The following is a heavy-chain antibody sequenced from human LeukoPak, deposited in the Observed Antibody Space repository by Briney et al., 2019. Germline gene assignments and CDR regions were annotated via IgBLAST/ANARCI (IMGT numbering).Heavy chain of an antibody. CDR2: IIPIFGIA. D-gene: IGHD6-13*01. J-gene: IGHJ5*02. CDR1: GGTFSSYA. CDR3: ARDPSIAAAAINWFDP. V-gene: IGHV1-69*04. Sequence: SVKVSCKASGGTFSSYAISWVRQAPGQRLEWMGRIIPIFGIANYAQKFQGRVTITADKSTSTAYMELSSLRSEDTAVYYCARDPSIAAAAINWFDPWGQGTLVTVSS.